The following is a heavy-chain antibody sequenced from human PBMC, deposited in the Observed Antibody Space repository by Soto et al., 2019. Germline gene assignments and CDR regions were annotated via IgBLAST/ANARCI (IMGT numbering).Heavy chain of an antibody. V-gene: IGHV4-39*01. J-gene: IGHJ5*02. CDR2: IYYSGST. Sequence: QLQLQESGPGLVKPSETLSLTCTVSGGSISSSSYYWGWIRQPPGKGLEWIGSIYYSGSTYYNPSLKSRVTISVDTSKNQFSLKLSSVTAADTAVYYCARLLLVGATYNWFDPWGQGTLVTVSS. CDR1: GGSISSSSYY. CDR3: ARLLLVGATYNWFDP. D-gene: IGHD1-26*01.